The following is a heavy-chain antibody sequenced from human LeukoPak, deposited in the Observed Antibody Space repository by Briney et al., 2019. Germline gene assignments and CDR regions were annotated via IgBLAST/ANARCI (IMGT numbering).Heavy chain of an antibody. CDR1: GFTFSSYG. V-gene: IGHV3-33*06. Sequence: PRRSLRLSCAASGFTFSSYGMHWVRQAPGKGLEWVAVIWYDGSNKYYADSVKGRFTISRDNSKNTLYLQMNSLRAEDTAVYYCAKGRSIAARPLDYWGQGTQVTVSS. D-gene: IGHD6-6*01. CDR2: IWYDGSNK. CDR3: AKGRSIAARPLDY. J-gene: IGHJ4*02.